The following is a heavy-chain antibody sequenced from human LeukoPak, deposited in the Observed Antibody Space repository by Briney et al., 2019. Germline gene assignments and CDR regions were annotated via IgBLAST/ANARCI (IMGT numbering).Heavy chain of an antibody. V-gene: IGHV1-24*01. CDR2: FDPEDGET. Sequence: GASVKVSCKVSGYTLTELSMHWVRQAPGKGLEWMGGFDPEDGETIYAQKFQGRVTMTEDTSTDTAYMELSSLRSEDTAVYYCATDIWEVGATYGYGDFQHWGQGTLVTVSS. CDR1: GYTLTELS. D-gene: IGHD1-26*01. CDR3: ATDIWEVGATYGYGDFQH. J-gene: IGHJ1*01.